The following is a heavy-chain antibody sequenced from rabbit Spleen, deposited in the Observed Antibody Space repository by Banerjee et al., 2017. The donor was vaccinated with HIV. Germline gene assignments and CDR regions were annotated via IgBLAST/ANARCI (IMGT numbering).Heavy chain of an antibody. CDR3: ARTDISPYPFDL. CDR1: GFSFNSGYF. CDR2: IYGGSGVEL. J-gene: IGHJ4*01. V-gene: IGHV1S45*01. Sequence: QEQLEESGGDLVKPEGSLTLTCTASGFSFNSGYFMCWVRQAPGKGLEWIACIYGGSGVELYYATWAKGRFTISKASSTTVTLQMTSLTAADTASYFCARTDISPYPFDLWGPGTLVTVS. D-gene: IGHD3-3*01.